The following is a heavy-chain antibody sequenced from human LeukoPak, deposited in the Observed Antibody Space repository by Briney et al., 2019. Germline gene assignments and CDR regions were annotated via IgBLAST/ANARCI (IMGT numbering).Heavy chain of an antibody. Sequence: SETLSLTCTVSGGSISSSSYYWGWIRQPPGKVLEWIGSIYYSGSTYYNPSLKSRVTISVDTSKNQFSLKLSSVTAADTAVYYCARAAPRWTYYDFWSGLDYWGQGTLVTVSS. CDR3: ARAAPRWTYYDFWSGLDY. CDR1: GGSISSSSYY. D-gene: IGHD3-3*01. J-gene: IGHJ4*02. V-gene: IGHV4-39*01. CDR2: IYYSGST.